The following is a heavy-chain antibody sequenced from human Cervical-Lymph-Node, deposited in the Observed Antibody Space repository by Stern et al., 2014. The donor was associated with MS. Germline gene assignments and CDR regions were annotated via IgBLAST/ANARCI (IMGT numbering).Heavy chain of an antibody. CDR2: IWYDGSNK. J-gene: IGHJ1*01. D-gene: IGHD2-21*01. CDR3: AREGDNTAEYFQH. V-gene: IGHV3-33*01. Sequence: KLVESGGGVVQPGRSLRLSCAASGFTFSSYGMHWVRQAPGKGLERAAIIWYDGSNKYYADSVKGRFTISRDNSKNTLYLQMNSLRAEDTALYYWAREGDNTAEYFQHWGQGTLVTVSS. CDR1: GFTFSSYG.